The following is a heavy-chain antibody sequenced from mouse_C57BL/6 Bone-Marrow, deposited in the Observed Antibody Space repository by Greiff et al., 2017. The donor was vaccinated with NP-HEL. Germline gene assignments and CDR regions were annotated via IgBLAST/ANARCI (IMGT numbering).Heavy chain of an antibody. CDR1: GYSITSGYY. CDR3: ARGTPLTGTDY. V-gene: IGHV3-6*01. D-gene: IGHD4-1*01. CDR2: ISYDGSN. J-gene: IGHJ2*01. Sequence: EVQLQQSGPGLVKPSQSLSLTCSVTGYSITSGYYWNWIRQFPGNKLEWMGYISYDGSNNYNPSLKNRISITRDTSKNQFFLKLKSVTTEDTATYYCARGTPLTGTDYWGQGTTLTVSS.